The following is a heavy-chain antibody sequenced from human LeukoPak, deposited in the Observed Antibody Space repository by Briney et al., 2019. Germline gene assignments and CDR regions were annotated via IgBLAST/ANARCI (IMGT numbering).Heavy chain of an antibody. V-gene: IGHV3-48*03. J-gene: IGHJ6*04. Sequence: GGSLRLSCAASGFTFSSYEMNWVRQAPGKGLEWVSYISSSGSTIYYADSVKGRFTISRDNAKNSLYLQMNSLRAEDTAAYYCARDISAFTATRYGMDVWGKGTTVTVSS. CDR3: ARDISAFTATRYGMDV. D-gene: IGHD4-11*01. CDR2: ISSSGSTI. CDR1: GFTFSSYE.